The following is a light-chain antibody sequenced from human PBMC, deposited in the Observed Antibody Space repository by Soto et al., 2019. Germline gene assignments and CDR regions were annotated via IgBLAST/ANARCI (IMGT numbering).Light chain of an antibody. CDR3: AARDDSLNAVI. J-gene: IGLJ2*01. V-gene: IGLV1-44*01. Sequence: QSVLTQPPSASGTPGQRVTIACSGSSSNIGSHSVDWYQQLPGTAPKLLIFRNNQRPSGVPDRFSVSKSGTSASLAISGLQSEDEADYYCAARDDSLNAVIFGGGTKLTVL. CDR1: SSNIGSHS. CDR2: RNN.